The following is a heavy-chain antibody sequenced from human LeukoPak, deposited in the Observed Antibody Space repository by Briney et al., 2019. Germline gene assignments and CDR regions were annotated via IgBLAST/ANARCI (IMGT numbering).Heavy chain of an antibody. CDR3: AKQYYYDSSGYPNYFDY. D-gene: IGHD3-22*01. CDR2: ISGSGGST. V-gene: IGHV3-23*01. J-gene: IGHJ4*02. CDR1: GFTFSSYA. Sequence: GGSLRLSCAASGFTFSSYAMSWVRQAPGKGLEWVSAISGSGGSTYYADSVKGRFTTSRDNSKNTLYLQMNSLRAEDTAVYYCAKQYYYDSSGYPNYFDYWGQGTLVTVSS.